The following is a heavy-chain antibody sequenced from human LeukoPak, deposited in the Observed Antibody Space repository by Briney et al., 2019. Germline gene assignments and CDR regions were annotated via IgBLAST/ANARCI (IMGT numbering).Heavy chain of an antibody. D-gene: IGHD3-22*01. CDR2: ISSSGGYT. Sequence: GGSLRLSCAASGFIFSTYAMSWVRQAPGKGLEWVSAISSSGGYTYYADSVKGRFTISRDNSKNTLYLQMNSLRAEDTAVYYCARGPAASGYYDSRGRNGYFDYWGQGTLVTVSS. CDR1: GFIFSTYA. J-gene: IGHJ4*02. V-gene: IGHV3-23*01. CDR3: ARGPAASGYYDSRGRNGYFDY.